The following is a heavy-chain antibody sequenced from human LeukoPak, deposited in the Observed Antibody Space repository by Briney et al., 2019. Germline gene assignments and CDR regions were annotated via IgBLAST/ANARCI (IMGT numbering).Heavy chain of an antibody. J-gene: IGHJ2*01. CDR2: IYNSENT. D-gene: IGHD6-19*01. V-gene: IGHV4-4*09. CDR3: ARFHSGPSGWYVLWYFDL. CDR1: GGSVTSFY. Sequence: SEPLSLTCTVSGGSVTSFYWSWIRQPPGKGLEWIGYIYNSENTKYNSSLESRVTMSVDTSKNQLFLKLSSVTAADTAVYYCARFHSGPSGWYVLWYFDLWGRGTLVTVSS.